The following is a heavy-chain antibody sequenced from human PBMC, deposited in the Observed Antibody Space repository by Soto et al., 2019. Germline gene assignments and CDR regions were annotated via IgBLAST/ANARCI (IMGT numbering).Heavy chain of an antibody. Sequence: GGSLRLSCAASGFTFRRNNMNWVRQAPGKGLEWVASISSSGDYLYYADSVKGRFIISRDNFQNSLFLQMNNLRADDTAVYHCAKNQGVELVPLATVDWFDPWGQGSVVTVSS. CDR1: GFTFRRNN. CDR2: ISSSGDYL. V-gene: IGHV3-21*04. CDR3: AKNQGVELVPLATVDWFDP. D-gene: IGHD1-26*01. J-gene: IGHJ5*02.